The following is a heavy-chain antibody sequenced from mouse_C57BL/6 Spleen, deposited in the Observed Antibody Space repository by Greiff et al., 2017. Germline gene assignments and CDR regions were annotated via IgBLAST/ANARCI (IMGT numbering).Heavy chain of an antibody. CDR2: IDPSDSYT. V-gene: IGHV1-50*01. CDR3: ARGAGTGENFDY. D-gene: IGHD4-1*01. CDR1: GYTFTSYW. J-gene: IGHJ2*01. Sequence: QVQLKQPGAELVKPGASVKLSCKASGYTFTSYWMQWVKQRPGQGLEWIGEIDPSDSYTNYNQKFKGKATLTVDTSSSTAYMQLSSLTSEDSAVYYCARGAGTGENFDYWGQGTTLTVSS.